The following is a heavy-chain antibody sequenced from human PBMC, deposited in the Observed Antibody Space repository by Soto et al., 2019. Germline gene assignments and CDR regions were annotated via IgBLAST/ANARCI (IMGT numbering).Heavy chain of an antibody. Sequence: QVQLVESGGGVVQPGRSLRLSCAASGFTFSSYAMHWVRQAPGKGLEWVAVISYDGSNKYYADSVKGRFTISRDNSKNTLYLQMNSLRAEDTAVYYCARDREEDYFDYWGQGTLVTVSS. J-gene: IGHJ4*02. CDR3: ARDREEDYFDY. CDR1: GFTFSSYA. CDR2: ISYDGSNK. V-gene: IGHV3-30-3*01.